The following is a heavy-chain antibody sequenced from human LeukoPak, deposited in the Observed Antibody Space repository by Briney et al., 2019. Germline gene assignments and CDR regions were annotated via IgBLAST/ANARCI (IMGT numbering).Heavy chain of an antibody. CDR1: GYTFTGYY. D-gene: IGHD6-19*01. CDR3: ARGGSSGWYVQNYFDT. CDR2: INPNSGGT. J-gene: IGHJ5*02. Sequence: ASVNVSCKASGYTFTGYYLHWVRQAPGQGLEWMGWINPNSGGTNYAQTFQGRVTMTRDTSISTAYMELSRLRSDDTAVYYCARGGSSGWYVQNYFDTWGQGTLVTVSS. V-gene: IGHV1-2*02.